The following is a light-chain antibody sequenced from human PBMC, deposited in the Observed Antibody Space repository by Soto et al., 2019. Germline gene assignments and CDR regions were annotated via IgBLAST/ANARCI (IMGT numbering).Light chain of an antibody. CDR3: QQRINWPLT. Sequence: EIVLTQSPATLSLSPGERATISCRTSQSISSHLAWYQQKPGQAPRLLIYDASNRAPGIPARFSGSGSGTDFTLTISSLEPEDFAVYYCQQRINWPLTFGGGTKVEIK. V-gene: IGKV3-11*01. CDR2: DAS. CDR1: QSISSH. J-gene: IGKJ4*01.